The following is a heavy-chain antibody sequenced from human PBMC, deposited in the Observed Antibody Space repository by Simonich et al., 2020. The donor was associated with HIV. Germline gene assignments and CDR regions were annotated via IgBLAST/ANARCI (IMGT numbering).Heavy chain of an antibody. V-gene: IGHV4-34*01. CDR3: ARRTTAYFSFWGGFYFDY. CDR1: GGSFRGYY. CDR2: ISHRGST. Sequence: QVQLQQWGAGLLKPSETLSLTCAVYGGSFRGYYWSWIRQSPGKGLEWIGEISHRGSTNDRPSLKSRVTISVDTSKNRFALKLNSVTAADTTVYYCARRTTAYFSFWGGFYFDYWGQGTLVTVSS. D-gene: IGHD3-3*01. J-gene: IGHJ4*02.